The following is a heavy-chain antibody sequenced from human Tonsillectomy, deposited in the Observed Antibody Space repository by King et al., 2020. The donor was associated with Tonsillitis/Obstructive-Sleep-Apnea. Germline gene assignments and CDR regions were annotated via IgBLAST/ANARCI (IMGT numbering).Heavy chain of an antibody. J-gene: IGHJ4*02. D-gene: IGHD2-2*01. CDR1: GFTFDDYG. CDR2: INWNGGST. Sequence: VQLVESGGGVVRPGGSLRLSCAASGFTFDDYGMSWVRQAPGKGLEWVSGINWNGGSTGYADYVKGRFTISRDNAKNSLYLQMNSLRAEDTALYYCARVSYCSSTSCYVGGFDYWGQGTLVTVSS. V-gene: IGHV3-20*04. CDR3: ARVSYCSSTSCYVGGFDY.